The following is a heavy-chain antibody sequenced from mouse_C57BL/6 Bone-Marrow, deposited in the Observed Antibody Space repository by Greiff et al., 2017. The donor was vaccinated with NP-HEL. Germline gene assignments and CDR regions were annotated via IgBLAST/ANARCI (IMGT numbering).Heavy chain of an antibody. V-gene: IGHV1-63*01. CDR3: TRSVYEYDGEVFDY. J-gene: IGHJ2*01. Sequence: VQLQQSGAELVRPGTSVKMSCKASGYTFTNYWIGWAKQRPGQGLEWIGDIYPGGGYTNYNEKFKGKSTLTVAKSSSPAYMQFSILTSEDSAIYDGTRSVYEYDGEVFDYWGQGTTLTVSS. CDR2: IYPGGGYT. CDR1: GYTFTNYW. D-gene: IGHD2-4*01.